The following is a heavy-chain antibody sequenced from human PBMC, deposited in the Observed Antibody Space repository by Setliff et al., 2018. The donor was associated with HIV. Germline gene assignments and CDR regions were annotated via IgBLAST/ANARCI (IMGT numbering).Heavy chain of an antibody. J-gene: IGHJ5*02. CDR3: AKDRYSSGWSWFDP. CDR2: IIPIFGTA. D-gene: IGHD6-19*01. CDR1: GGTFSSYA. Sequence: SVKVSCKASGGTFSSYAISWVRQAPGQGLEWMGGIIPIFGTANYAQKFQGRVTIAADESTSTAYMELSSLRSEDTAVYYCAKDRYSSGWSWFDPWGQGTLVTVSS. V-gene: IGHV1-69*13.